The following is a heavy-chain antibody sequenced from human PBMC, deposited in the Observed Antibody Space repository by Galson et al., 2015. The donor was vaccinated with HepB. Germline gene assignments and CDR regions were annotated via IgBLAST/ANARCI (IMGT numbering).Heavy chain of an antibody. Sequence: SLRLSCAASGFTFSSYSMNWVRQAPGKGLEWVSYISSSSSTIYYADSVKGRFTISRDNAKNSLYLQMNSLRAEDTAVYYCARLTTVTTPWFDPWGQGTLVTVSS. D-gene: IGHD4-11*01. CDR3: ARLTTVTTPWFDP. V-gene: IGHV3-48*04. J-gene: IGHJ5*02. CDR1: GFTFSSYS. CDR2: ISSSSSTI.